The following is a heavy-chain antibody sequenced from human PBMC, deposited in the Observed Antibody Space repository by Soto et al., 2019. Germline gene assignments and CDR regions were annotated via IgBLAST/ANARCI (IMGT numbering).Heavy chain of an antibody. D-gene: IGHD1-26*01. CDR1: GFTFSSYA. CDR2: TSHDGSSR. V-gene: IGHV3-30-3*01. J-gene: IGHJ4*02. CDR3: ARPGRWLQSHVDY. Sequence: PGGSLRLSCAASGFTFSSYAMHWVRQAPGKGLEWVAVTSHDGSSRYYADSVKGRFTISRDNSKNTLYLQMNSLRPEDTAVYYCARPGRWLQSHVDYWGPGTLVTVSS.